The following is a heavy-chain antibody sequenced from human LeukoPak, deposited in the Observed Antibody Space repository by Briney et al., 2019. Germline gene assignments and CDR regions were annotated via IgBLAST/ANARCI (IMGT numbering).Heavy chain of an antibody. CDR1: GFTFSNYG. J-gene: IGHJ4*02. V-gene: IGHV3-23*01. Sequence: GGSLRLSCAASGFTFSNYGMSWVRQAPGKGLEWVSVIRGSGGGTYYADSVEGRFTISRDNSKNTVYLQMNSLRAEDTAVYYCVKARMPHCGTDCLESWGQGTLVTVSS. CDR3: VKARMPHCGTDCLES. D-gene: IGHD2-21*02. CDR2: IRGSGGGT.